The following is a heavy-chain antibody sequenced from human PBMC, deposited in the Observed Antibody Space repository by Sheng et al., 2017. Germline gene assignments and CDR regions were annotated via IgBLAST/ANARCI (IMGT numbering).Heavy chain of an antibody. CDR1: GFTFSSYG. J-gene: IGHJ4*02. D-gene: IGHD3-22*01. V-gene: IGHV3-30*18. CDR2: ISYDGSNK. Sequence: QVQLVESGGGVVQPGRSLRLSCAASGFTFSSYGMHWVRQAPGKGLEWVAVISYDGSNKYYADSVKGRFTISRDNSKNTLYLQMNSLRAEDTAVYYCAKDREYYYDSSGIDYWGQGTLVTVSS. CDR3: AKDREYYYDSSGIDY.